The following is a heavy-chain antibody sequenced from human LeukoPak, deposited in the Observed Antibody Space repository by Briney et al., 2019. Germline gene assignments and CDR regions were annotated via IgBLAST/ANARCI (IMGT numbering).Heavy chain of an antibody. CDR3: ARDYRVRGVIIPYYYYYYMDV. D-gene: IGHD3-10*01. V-gene: IGHV4-61*01. J-gene: IGHJ6*03. CDR1: GGSISSSSYY. Sequence: SETLSLTCTVSGGSISSSSYYWNWIRQPPGKGLEWIGYIYHSGSTSYNPSLKSRVTISVDTSKNQFSLKLSSVTAADTAVYYCARDYRVRGVIIPYYYYYYMDVWDKGTTVTVSS. CDR2: IYHSGST.